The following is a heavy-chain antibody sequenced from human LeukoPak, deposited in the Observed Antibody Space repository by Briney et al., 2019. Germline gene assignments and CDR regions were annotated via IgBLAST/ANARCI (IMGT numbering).Heavy chain of an antibody. CDR3: ASRSVYYDSSGYPSDY. CDR2: INPSSGGP. J-gene: IGHJ4*02. V-gene: IGHV1-2*02. D-gene: IGHD3-22*01. Sequence: ASVKVSCKASGYTFGDYYLHWVRQAPGQGLEWLGWINPSSGGPKYAQKFQGRVTMTRDTSISTAYMELSRLRSDDTAVYYCASRSVYYDSSGYPSDYWGQGTQVTVSS. CDR1: GYTFGDYY.